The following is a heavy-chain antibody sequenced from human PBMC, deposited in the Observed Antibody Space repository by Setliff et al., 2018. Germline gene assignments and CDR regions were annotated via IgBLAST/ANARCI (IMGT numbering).Heavy chain of an antibody. Sequence: PGGSLRLSCAASGFIFSSYEMIWVRRAPGKGLESVSYISSSGTTIYNADSVKGRFTISRDNAKNSLFLQMNSLRAEDTAVYYCARDLDYYMDVWAKGTTVTVSS. V-gene: IGHV3-48*03. J-gene: IGHJ6*03. CDR2: ISSSGTTI. CDR3: ARDLDYYMDV. CDR1: GFIFSSYE.